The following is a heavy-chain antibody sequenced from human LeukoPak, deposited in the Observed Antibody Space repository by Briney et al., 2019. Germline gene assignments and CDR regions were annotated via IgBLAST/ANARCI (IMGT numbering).Heavy chain of an antibody. CDR3: ARNPVVPTNDNSFDP. CDR2: IIPIFGTS. V-gene: IGHV1-69*13. Sequence: ASVKVSCKASRGTLSTYGISWVRQAPGQGLEWMGGIIPIFGTSHYAQNFQGRVTITADESTSTAYMELSSLRSEDTAVYYCARNPVVPTNDNSFDPWGQGTLVTVSS. D-gene: IGHD2-2*01. J-gene: IGHJ5*02. CDR1: RGTLSTYG.